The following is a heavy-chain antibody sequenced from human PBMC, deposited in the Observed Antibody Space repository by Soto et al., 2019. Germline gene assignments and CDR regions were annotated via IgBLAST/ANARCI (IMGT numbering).Heavy chain of an antibody. CDR3: ARESLPVDTVIALFDY. CDR1: GFTVSSNY. CDR2: ISRSSSYT. Sequence: PGGSLRLSCAASGFTVSSNYMSWVRQTPGKGLEWVSYISRSSSYTNYADSVKGRFTISRDNAKNSLYLQMNSLRAEDTAVYYCARESLPVDTVIALFDYWRQGTLVTASS. J-gene: IGHJ4*02. D-gene: IGHD5-18*01. V-gene: IGHV3-11*05.